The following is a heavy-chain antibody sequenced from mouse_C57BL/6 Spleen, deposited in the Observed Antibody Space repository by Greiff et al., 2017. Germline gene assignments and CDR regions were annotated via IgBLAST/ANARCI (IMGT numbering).Heavy chain of an antibody. CDR1: GYTFTSYW. CDR3: ARSGGSRGYWYFDV. V-gene: IGHV1-64*01. CDR2: IHPNSGST. D-gene: IGHD1-1*01. J-gene: IGHJ1*03. Sequence: VQLQQSGAELVKPGASVKLSCKASGYTFTSYWMHWVKQRPGQGLEWIGMIHPNSGSTNYNEKFKSKATLTVDKSSSTAYMQLSSLTSEDSAVYYCARSGGSRGYWYFDVWGTGTTVTVSS.